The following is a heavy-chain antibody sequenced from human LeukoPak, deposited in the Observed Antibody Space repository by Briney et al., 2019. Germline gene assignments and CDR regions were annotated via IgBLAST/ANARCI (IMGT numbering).Heavy chain of an antibody. CDR2: IYYSGST. CDR1: GGSISSYY. J-gene: IGHJ4*02. V-gene: IGHV4-59*01. Sequence: PSETLSLTCTVSGGSISSYYWSWIRQPPGKGLEWIGYIYYSGSTNYNPSLKSRVTISADTSKNQFSLKLSSVTAADTAVYYCARMARETGLDYWGQGTLVTVSS. CDR3: ARMARETGLDY. D-gene: IGHD1-1*01.